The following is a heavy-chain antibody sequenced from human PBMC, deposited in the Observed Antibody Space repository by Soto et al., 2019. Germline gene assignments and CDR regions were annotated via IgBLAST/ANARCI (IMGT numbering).Heavy chain of an antibody. CDR1: GFTFSSYA. Sequence: GGSLRLSCAASGFTFSSYAMHWVRQAPGKGLVWVSRINSDGSSTSYADSVKGRFTISRDNAKNTLYLQMNSLRAEDTAVYYCARGSDFDYFDYWGQGTLVTVSS. J-gene: IGHJ4*02. CDR3: ARGSDFDYFDY. D-gene: IGHD3-3*01. V-gene: IGHV3-74*01. CDR2: INSDGSST.